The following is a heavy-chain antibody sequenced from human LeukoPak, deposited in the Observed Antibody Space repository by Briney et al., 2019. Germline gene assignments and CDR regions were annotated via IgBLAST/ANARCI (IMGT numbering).Heavy chain of an antibody. CDR2: NDGGGT. J-gene: IGHJ4*02. V-gene: IGHV3-23*01. Sequence: PGGSLRLSCAASGFIFSSYGLTWVRQAPGKGLEWVSSNDGGGTTYADFVQGRFTISRDNSKNTVFLQMNSLRAEDTALYYCAKGSSGYFLDYWGQGTLVTVSS. D-gene: IGHD3-22*01. CDR3: AKGSSGYFLDY. CDR1: GFIFSSYG.